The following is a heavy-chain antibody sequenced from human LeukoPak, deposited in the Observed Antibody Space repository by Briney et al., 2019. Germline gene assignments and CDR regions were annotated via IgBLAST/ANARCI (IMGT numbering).Heavy chain of an antibody. Sequence: GGSLRLSCAASGFTFSSYCMNWVRQAPGKGLEWVSYISSSSTIYYADSVKGRFTISRDNAKNSLYLQMNSLRDEDTAVYYCARDGGQWELLDYWGQGTLVTVSS. CDR1: GFTFSSYC. V-gene: IGHV3-48*02. D-gene: IGHD1-26*01. J-gene: IGHJ4*02. CDR2: ISSSSTI. CDR3: ARDGGQWELLDY.